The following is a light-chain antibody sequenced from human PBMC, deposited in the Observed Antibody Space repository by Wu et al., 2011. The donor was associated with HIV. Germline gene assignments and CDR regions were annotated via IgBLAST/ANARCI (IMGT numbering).Light chain of an antibody. CDR2: DAS. CDR1: QSVSSY. J-gene: IGKJ2*01. V-gene: IGKV3-11*01. CDR3: QQYNDWRGGLMYT. Sequence: EIVLTQFPVTLSLSPGERATLSCRASQSVSSYLAWYQQKPGQAPRLLIYDASNRATGIPARFSGSGSGTDFTLTISSVQSEDFAVYYCQQYNDWRGGLMYTFGQGTKLEIK.